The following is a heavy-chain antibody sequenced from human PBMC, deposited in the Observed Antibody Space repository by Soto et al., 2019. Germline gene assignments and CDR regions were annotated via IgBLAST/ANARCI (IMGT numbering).Heavy chain of an antibody. J-gene: IGHJ3*02. CDR1: GYTLTELS. CDR3: AADVQLWANAFDI. CDR2: IVVGSGNT. D-gene: IGHD5-18*01. V-gene: IGHV1-58*02. Sequence: GASVKVSCKVSGYTLTELSMHWVRQARGQRLEWIGWIVVGSGNTNYAQKFQERVTITRDMSTSTAYMELSSLRSEDTAVYYCAADVQLWANAFDIWGQGTMVTVSS.